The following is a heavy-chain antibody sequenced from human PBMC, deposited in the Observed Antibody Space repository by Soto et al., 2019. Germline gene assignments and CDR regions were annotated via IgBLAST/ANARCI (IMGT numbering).Heavy chain of an antibody. CDR3: AKDIASSGRYSLDY. J-gene: IGHJ4*02. CDR1: GFTFGDYT. Sequence: GGSLRLSCAASGFTFGDYTMHWVRQAPGKGLEWVSLISWDGGSTYYADSVKGRFTISRDNSKNSLYLQMNSLRTEDTAFYYCAKDIASSGRYSLDYWGQGT. V-gene: IGHV3-43*01. CDR2: ISWDGGST. D-gene: IGHD6-19*01.